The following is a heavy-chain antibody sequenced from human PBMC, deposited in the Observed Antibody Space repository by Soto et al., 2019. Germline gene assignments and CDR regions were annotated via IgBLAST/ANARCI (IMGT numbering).Heavy chain of an antibody. CDR1: GFSLSTSGVG. Sequence: SGPTLVNPTQTLTLTCTFSGFSLSTSGVGVCWIRQPPGKALEWPALIYWDDDKRYSPSLKSRLTITKDTSKNQVVLTMTNMDPVDTATYYCAQRSPLWFGVDVWGQGTTVTVSS. V-gene: IGHV2-5*02. CDR3: AQRSPLWFGVDV. CDR2: IYWDDDK. D-gene: IGHD3-10*01. J-gene: IGHJ6*02.